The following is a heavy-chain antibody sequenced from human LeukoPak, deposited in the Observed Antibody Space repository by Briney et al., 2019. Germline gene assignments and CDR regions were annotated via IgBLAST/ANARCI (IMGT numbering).Heavy chain of an antibody. CDR2: IYHSGST. Sequence: KSSETLSLTCAVSGYSISSGYSWGWIRQPPGKGLEWIGSIYHSGSTYYNPSLKSRVTISLDTPKNQFSLRLSSVTVADTAVYYCARQDVGCSSASCYWALGAFDIWGQGTMVTVSS. D-gene: IGHD2-2*01. V-gene: IGHV4-38-2*01. CDR1: GYSISSGYS. J-gene: IGHJ3*02. CDR3: ARQDVGCSSASCYWALGAFDI.